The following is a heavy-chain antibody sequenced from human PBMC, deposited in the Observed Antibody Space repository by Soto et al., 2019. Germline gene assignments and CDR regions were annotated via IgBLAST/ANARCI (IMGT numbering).Heavy chain of an antibody. CDR1: GLSFNTHA. D-gene: IGHD3-22*01. CDR3: AKDRLMLTMVVVGAFDF. Sequence: VQLLESGGGLVQPGGSLRLSWAASGLSFNTHAMTWVRQAPGKGLEWVSGISGSGSTTHYADSVKGRFTISRDNSKDTLYLQMNSLRPEDTAVYYCAKDRLMLTMVVVGAFDFWGLGTMVTVSS. V-gene: IGHV3-23*01. CDR2: ISGSGSTT. J-gene: IGHJ3*01.